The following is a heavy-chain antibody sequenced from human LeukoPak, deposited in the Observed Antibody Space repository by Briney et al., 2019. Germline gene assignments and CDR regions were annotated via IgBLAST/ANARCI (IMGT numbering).Heavy chain of an antibody. CDR2: IGTVGDT. V-gene: IGHV3-13*01. D-gene: IGHD2-21*02. CDR3: ARIGAPGHCGGDCYSGDY. J-gene: IGHJ4*02. Sequence: GGSLRLSCAASGFTFSNYDMHWVRQAAGKGLEWVSAIGTVGDTYYLDSVKGRFIISRENAKNTLYLQMNSLRDGDTAVYYCARIGAPGHCGGDCYSGDYWGQGTLVTVSS. CDR1: GFTFSNYD.